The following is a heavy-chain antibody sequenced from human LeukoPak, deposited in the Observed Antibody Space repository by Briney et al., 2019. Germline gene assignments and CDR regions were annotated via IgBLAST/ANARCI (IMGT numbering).Heavy chain of an antibody. CDR1: GDSLTIYA. D-gene: IGHD2-15*01. CDR2: INAGNGST. CDR3: ATSVVDDYYYYYGMDV. J-gene: IGHJ6*02. Sequence: ASVKVSCKASGDSLTIYAIHWVRQAPGQGLEWMGRINAGNGSTKSSQKSQGRVIITRDTSASTAYMELSSLRSEDTAVYYCATSVVDDYYYYYGMDVWGQGTTVTVSS. V-gene: IGHV1-3*01.